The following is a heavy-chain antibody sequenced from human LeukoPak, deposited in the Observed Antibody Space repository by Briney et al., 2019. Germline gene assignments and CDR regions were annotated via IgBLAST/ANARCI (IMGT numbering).Heavy chain of an antibody. D-gene: IGHD5-18*01. V-gene: IGHV3-7*03. CDR2: IKQDGSEK. CDR1: GFTFSIYW. Sequence: PGGSLRLSCAASGFTFSIYWMSWVRQAPGKGLEWVANIKQDGSEKYYVDSVKGRFTISRDNAKNSLYLQMNSLRAEDTALYYCAKDIGRGYSYVFDYWGQGTLVTVSS. CDR3: AKDIGRGYSYVFDY. J-gene: IGHJ4*02.